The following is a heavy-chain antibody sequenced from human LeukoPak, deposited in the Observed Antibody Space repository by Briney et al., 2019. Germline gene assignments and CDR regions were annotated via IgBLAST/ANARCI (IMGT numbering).Heavy chain of an antibody. CDR1: GFTVNTNY. J-gene: IGHJ4*02. Sequence: GGSLRLSCAASGFTVNTNYMTWVRHAPGKGLEWVSITYAGGMTYYADSVKGRFTISRDNSKNVLYLQMNSLRAADTAVYYCARGTSRTSPLSGYYRGYFDYWGQGTLVTVSS. CDR3: ARGTSRTSPLSGYYRGYFDY. CDR2: TYAGGMT. V-gene: IGHV3-66*02. D-gene: IGHD3-3*01.